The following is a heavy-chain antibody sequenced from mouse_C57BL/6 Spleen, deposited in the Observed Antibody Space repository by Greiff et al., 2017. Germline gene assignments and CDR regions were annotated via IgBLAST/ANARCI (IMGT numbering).Heavy chain of an antibody. V-gene: IGHV14-4*01. D-gene: IGHD2-10*01. CDR1: GFNIKDDY. Sequence: VQLQQSGAELVRPGASVKLSCTASGFNIKDDYMHWVKQRPEQGLEWIGWIDPENGDTEYASKFQGKATITADTSSNTAYLQLSSLTSEDTAVDYCTPYYGNYYWYFDVGGTGTTVTVSS. CDR3: TPYYGNYYWYFDV. CDR2: IDPENGDT. J-gene: IGHJ1*03.